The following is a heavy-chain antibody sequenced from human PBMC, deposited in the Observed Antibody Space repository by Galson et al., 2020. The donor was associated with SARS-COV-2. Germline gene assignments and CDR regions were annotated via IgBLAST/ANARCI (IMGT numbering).Heavy chain of an antibody. J-gene: IGHJ5*02. CDR2: ISYNESP. Sequence: SETLSLTCTVSGGSIGSGDYYWSWIRQHPGKGLEWIGYISYNESPYYTPSLKSRLSISFDTSKNQFSLKLTSVTAADTAVYYCARVAVGDWGPNWFDPWGQGTLVTVSS. CDR1: GGSIGSGDYY. V-gene: IGHV4-30-4*01. CDR3: ARVAVGDWGPNWFDP. D-gene: IGHD3-10*01.